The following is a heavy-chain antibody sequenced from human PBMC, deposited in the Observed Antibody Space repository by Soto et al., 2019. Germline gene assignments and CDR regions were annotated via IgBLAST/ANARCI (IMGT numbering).Heavy chain of an antibody. CDR3: ARLSRANYDFWSGDYYFDS. D-gene: IGHD3-3*01. CDR1: GFTFSSDS. Sequence: AGGSLRLSCVASGFTFSSDSMIWVRQAPGKGLEWVSFISSTGSFIYYADSLKGRFTISRDNADNSLFLQMNNLRAEDTAVYYCARLSRANYDFWSGDYYFDSWGQGTLVTVSS. V-gene: IGHV3-21*01. J-gene: IGHJ4*02. CDR2: ISSTGSFI.